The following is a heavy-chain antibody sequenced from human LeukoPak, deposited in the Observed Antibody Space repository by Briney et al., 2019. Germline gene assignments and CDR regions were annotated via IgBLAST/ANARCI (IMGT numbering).Heavy chain of an antibody. D-gene: IGHD3-22*01. CDR1: GGSISSYY. V-gene: IGHV4-59*04. Sequence: PSETLSLTCTVSGGSISSYYWSWIRQPPGKGLEWIGYIYYSGSTYYNPSLKSRVTISVDTSKNQFSLRLSSVTAADTAVYYCASDYYDSSGYYYIDYWGQGTLVTVSS. CDR3: ASDYYDSSGYYYIDY. J-gene: IGHJ4*02. CDR2: IYYSGST.